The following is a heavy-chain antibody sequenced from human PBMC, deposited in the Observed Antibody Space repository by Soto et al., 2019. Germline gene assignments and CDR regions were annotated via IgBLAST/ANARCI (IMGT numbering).Heavy chain of an antibody. D-gene: IGHD1-7*01. CDR3: AGGGGGTPSLNLQL. CDR1: GYTFITYG. J-gene: IGHJ4*02. Sequence: QVQLVQSGAEVKKPGASVKVSCKASGYTFITYGVSWVRQAPGQGLEWMGWISAYKGDTNYAQNLQGRVTMTTDTSTTPAYMELRSLRSADTAVYYCAGGGGGTPSLNLQLWGQGTLVTVSS. V-gene: IGHV1-18*01. CDR2: ISAYKGDT.